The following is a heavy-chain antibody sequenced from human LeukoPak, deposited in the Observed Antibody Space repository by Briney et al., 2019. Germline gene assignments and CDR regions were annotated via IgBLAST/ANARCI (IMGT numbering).Heavy chain of an antibody. CDR3: ARDLRLKELAYCGGDCLDY. Sequence: GGSLRLSCAASGFTFSNYAMHWVRQAPGKGLEYVSAISSNGGSTYYANSVKGRFTISRDNSKNTLYLQMGSLRAEDMAVYYCARDLRLKELAYCGGDCLDYWGQGTLVIVSS. J-gene: IGHJ4*02. V-gene: IGHV3-64*01. CDR2: ISSNGGST. CDR1: GFTFSNYA. D-gene: IGHD2-21*02.